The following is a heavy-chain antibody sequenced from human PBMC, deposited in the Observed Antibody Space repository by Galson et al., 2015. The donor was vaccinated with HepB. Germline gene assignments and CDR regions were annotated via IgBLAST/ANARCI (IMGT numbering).Heavy chain of an antibody. CDR1: GFTFSSYA. CDR2: LSSHGDNE. D-gene: IGHD3-16*01. Sequence: SLRLSCAASGFTFSSYAMNWVRQAPGKGLEWVAVLSSHGDNEYYADSVKGRFTFSRDNSENTVYLQMHSLRVEDTAVYYCARTFYFDYWGQGTLVTVSS. V-gene: IGHV3-30*04. J-gene: IGHJ4*02. CDR3: ARTFYFDY.